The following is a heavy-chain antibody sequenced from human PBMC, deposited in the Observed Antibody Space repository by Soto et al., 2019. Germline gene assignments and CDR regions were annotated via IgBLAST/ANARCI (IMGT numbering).Heavy chain of an antibody. CDR3: AREEMATMVYFDY. CDR1: GGSISSGDYY. J-gene: IGHJ4*02. Sequence: QVQLQESGPGLVKPSQTLSLTCTVSGGSISSGDYYWSWIRQPPGKGLEWIGYIYYSGITYYNPSLKSRVTISVDTSKNQFSLKLSSVTAADTAVYYCAREEMATMVYFDYWGQGTLVTVSS. D-gene: IGHD3-10*01. CDR2: IYYSGIT. V-gene: IGHV4-30-4*01.